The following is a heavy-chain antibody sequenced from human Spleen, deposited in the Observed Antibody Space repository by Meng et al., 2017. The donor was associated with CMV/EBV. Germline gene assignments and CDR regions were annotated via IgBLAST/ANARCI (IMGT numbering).Heavy chain of an antibody. Sequence: GGSLRLSCAACGFTFSRHDMHWVRQATGKGLEWVSAIGTAGDTYYPGSVKGQFTISRENAKNSLYLQMNSLRAGDTAVYYCARAGYSYGYVLHFDYWGQGTLVTVSS. J-gene: IGHJ4*02. CDR2: IGTAGDT. CDR1: GFTFSRHD. CDR3: ARAGYSYGYVLHFDY. V-gene: IGHV3-13*03. D-gene: IGHD5-18*01.